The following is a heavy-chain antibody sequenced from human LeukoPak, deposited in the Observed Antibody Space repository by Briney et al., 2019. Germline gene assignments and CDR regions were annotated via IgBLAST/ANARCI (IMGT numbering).Heavy chain of an antibody. Sequence: PSETLSLTCTVSGGSITGYYWSWIRRPPGKGLEWIGYIYYSGSTNYNPSLKSRVTRSVDTSKNQFSLKLSSVTAADTAVYFCATTWYYDTRGYLFDDWGHGTLVTVSS. J-gene: IGHJ4*01. CDR2: IYYSGST. CDR1: GGSITGYY. CDR3: ATTWYYDTRGYLFDD. V-gene: IGHV4-59*12. D-gene: IGHD3-22*01.